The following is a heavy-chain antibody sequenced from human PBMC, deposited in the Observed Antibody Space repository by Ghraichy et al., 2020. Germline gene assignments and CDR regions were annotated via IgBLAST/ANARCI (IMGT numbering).Heavy chain of an antibody. CDR2: ISGSGSNT. V-gene: IGHV3-23*01. J-gene: IGHJ4*02. D-gene: IGHD6-19*01. CDR3: ATEVAVAGPYYFDC. CDR1: GFTFSSYA. Sequence: GGSLRLSCAASGFTFSSYAMSWVRQAPGKGLEWVSAISGSGSNTYYAGSVNGRFTISRDNSKNMLFLQMNSLRAEDTAVFYCATEVAVAGPYYFDCWGQGTLVTVSS.